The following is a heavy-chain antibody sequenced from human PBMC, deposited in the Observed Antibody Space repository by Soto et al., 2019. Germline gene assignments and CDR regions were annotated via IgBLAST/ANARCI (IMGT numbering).Heavy chain of an antibody. J-gene: IGHJ6*03. D-gene: IGHD1-26*01. Sequence: SETLSLTXAVYGGSFSGYYWSWIRQPPGKGLEWIGQINHSGSTNYNPSLKSRVTISVDTSKNQFSLKLSSVTAADTAVYYCAKGDNGSYRDVWGQGTTVTVSS. CDR3: AKGDNGSYRDV. CDR1: GGSFSGYY. CDR2: INHSGST. V-gene: IGHV4-34*01.